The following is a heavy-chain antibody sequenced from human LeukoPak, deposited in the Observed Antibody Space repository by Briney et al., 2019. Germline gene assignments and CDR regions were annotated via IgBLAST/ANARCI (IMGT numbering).Heavy chain of an antibody. J-gene: IGHJ4*02. CDR3: AREGYTSSWYSGYYYFDY. Sequence: SETLSLTCTVSGGSIDSYFWTWIRQPAGKGLEWIGRINTSGSTNYNPSLKSRVTISVDTSKNQFSLKLSSVTAADTAVFYCAREGYTSSWYSGYYYFDYWGQGTLVTVSS. V-gene: IGHV4-4*07. CDR1: GGSIDSYF. CDR2: INTSGST. D-gene: IGHD6-13*01.